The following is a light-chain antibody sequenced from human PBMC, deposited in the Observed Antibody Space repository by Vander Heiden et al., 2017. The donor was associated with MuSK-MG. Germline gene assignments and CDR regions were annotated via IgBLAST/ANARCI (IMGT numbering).Light chain of an antibody. Sequence: DIQMTQSPSSLSASVGDRVTITCRASQSISNYLAWYQQKPGKVPKLLLYAASTLQSGVPSPFSGSGSGTDFTLTISSLQPADVATYYCQKYNSAPRTFGQGTKVEIK. CDR3: QKYNSAPRT. V-gene: IGKV1-27*01. CDR2: AAS. J-gene: IGKJ1*01. CDR1: QSISNY.